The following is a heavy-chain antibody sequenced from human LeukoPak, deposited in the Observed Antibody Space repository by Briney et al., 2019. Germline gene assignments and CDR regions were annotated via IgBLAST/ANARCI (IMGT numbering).Heavy chain of an antibody. CDR1: GFTFSSYA. D-gene: IGHD6-19*01. Sequence: PGGSLRLSCAASGFTFSSYAMHWVRQAPGKGLEWVAVISYDGSNKYSADSVKGRFTSSRDNSKNTLYLQMNSLRAEDTAVYYCARDRIAVAGKRYFQHWGQGTLVTVSS. J-gene: IGHJ1*01. V-gene: IGHV3-30-3*01. CDR3: ARDRIAVAGKRYFQH. CDR2: ISYDGSNK.